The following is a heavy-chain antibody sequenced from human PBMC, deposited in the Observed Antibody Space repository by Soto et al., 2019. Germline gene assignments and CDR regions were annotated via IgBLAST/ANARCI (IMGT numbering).Heavy chain of an antibody. CDR2: ISGSGSRT. CDR1: GFTFGNYA. V-gene: IGHV3-23*01. D-gene: IGHD3-10*01. Sequence: GGSLRLSCEASGFTFGNYAMTWVRQAPGKGLEWVSTISGSGSRTYYADSVTGRFTISRDNAKNTLYLQMNSLGVEDTAVYFCVRESGSYIDYWGQGTLVTVSS. CDR3: VRESGSYIDY. J-gene: IGHJ4*02.